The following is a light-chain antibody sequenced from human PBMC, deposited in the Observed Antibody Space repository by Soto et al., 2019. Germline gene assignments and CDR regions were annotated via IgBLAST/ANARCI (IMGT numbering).Light chain of an antibody. V-gene: IGLV2-14*01. CDR1: SSDVGGYKY. CDR3: SSYTSSDTWV. CDR2: EVS. J-gene: IGLJ3*02. Sequence: QSALTQPASVSGSPGQSITISCTGTSSDVGGYKYVSWYQHHPGKAPKLMIYEVSNRPSGVSHRFSGSKSGNTASLTISGLQAEDEADYYCSSYTSSDTWVFGGGTKVTVL.